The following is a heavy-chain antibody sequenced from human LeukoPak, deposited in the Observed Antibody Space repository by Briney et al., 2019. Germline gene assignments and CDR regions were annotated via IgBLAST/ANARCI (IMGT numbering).Heavy chain of an antibody. D-gene: IGHD2-21*02. CDR3: ARGGGAFCGSDCYRNFDF. CDR1: GLTVSSDY. J-gene: IGHJ4*02. V-gene: IGHV3-66*02. Sequence: GGSLRLSCAASGLTVSSDYMSWVRQAPGEGLEWVSVIYSGGNTYYANSVKGRFTISRDKSENTLYLQMNSLTPDDTAVCYCARGGGAFCGSDCYRNFDFWGQGTLVTVSS. CDR2: IYSGGNT.